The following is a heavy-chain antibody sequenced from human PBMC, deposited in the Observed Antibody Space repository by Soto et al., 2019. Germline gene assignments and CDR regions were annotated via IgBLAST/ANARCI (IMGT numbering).Heavy chain of an antibody. V-gene: IGHV4-61*01. J-gene: IGHJ6*02. CDR2: INYSGNT. CDR3: ATLTNPGRSYYYGMHV. Sequence: QVQLQESGPGLVKPSETLSLTCSVSGASVSSGSYFWSWVRQPPGKRLEWIAYINYSGNTNYNPSLKSRVTISLDTSKNQCSLKLSSVTAADTAVDYCATLTNPGRSYYYGMHVWGQGTTVTVSS. D-gene: IGHD2-15*01. CDR1: GASVSSGSYF.